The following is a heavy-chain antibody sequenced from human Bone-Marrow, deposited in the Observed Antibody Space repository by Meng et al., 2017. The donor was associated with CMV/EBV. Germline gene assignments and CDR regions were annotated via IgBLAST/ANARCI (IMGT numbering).Heavy chain of an antibody. Sequence: SCKASGYTFTSFGISWVRQAPGQGLEWMGWISAYNGNTNYVQKFQDRVTMTTDTSTTTAYMELRSLRSEDTAVYYCARVPPYSRTFDYWGQGTLVTVSS. V-gene: IGHV1-18*01. CDR1: GYTFTSFG. J-gene: IGHJ4*02. CDR3: ARVPPYSRTFDY. D-gene: IGHD2-21*01. CDR2: ISAYNGNT.